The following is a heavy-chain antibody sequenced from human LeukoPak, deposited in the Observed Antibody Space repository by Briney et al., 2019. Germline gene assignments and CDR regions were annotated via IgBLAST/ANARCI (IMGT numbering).Heavy chain of an antibody. CDR3: ARDWASSSLSGVRVFDY. CDR1: GYTFTSYG. J-gene: IGHJ4*02. V-gene: IGHV1-18*01. CDR2: ISAYNGNT. Sequence: GASVKVSCKASGYTFTSYGISWVRQAPGQGLEWMGWISAYNGNTNYAQKLQGRVTMTTDTSTSTAYMELRSLRSDDTALYYCARDWASSSLSGVRVFDYWGQGTLVTVSS. D-gene: IGHD6-13*01.